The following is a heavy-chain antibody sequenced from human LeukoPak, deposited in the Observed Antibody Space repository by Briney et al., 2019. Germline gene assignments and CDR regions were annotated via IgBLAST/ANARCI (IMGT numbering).Heavy chain of an antibody. CDR1: GYTFTSYH. CDR2: INPSGGGT. J-gene: IGHJ4*02. Sequence: GASVKVSCKASGYTFTSYHMHWVRQAPGQGLEWMGVINPSGGGTTYAQKFQGRVTMTRDMSTTTVYMELSSLRSEDTAVYYCARDPSEPGYSGYDDYWGQGTLVTVSS. V-gene: IGHV1-46*01. CDR3: ARDPSEPGYSGYDDY. D-gene: IGHD5-12*01.